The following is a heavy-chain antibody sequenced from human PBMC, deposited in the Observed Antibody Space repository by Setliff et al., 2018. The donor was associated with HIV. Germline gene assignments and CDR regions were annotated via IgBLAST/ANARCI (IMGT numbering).Heavy chain of an antibody. Sequence: NPSETLSLTCTVSGGSIRNGLYYWHWIRQPPGKGLEWIGSVYYSGSTYYKPSLKSRVTISVDTSKNQFSLSLNSVTAADTAIYYCARTYSSNWYIDYWGQGTLVTVSS. CDR3: ARTYSSNWYIDY. D-gene: IGHD6-13*01. CDR1: GGSIRNGLYY. J-gene: IGHJ4*02. CDR2: VYYSGST. V-gene: IGHV4-39*01.